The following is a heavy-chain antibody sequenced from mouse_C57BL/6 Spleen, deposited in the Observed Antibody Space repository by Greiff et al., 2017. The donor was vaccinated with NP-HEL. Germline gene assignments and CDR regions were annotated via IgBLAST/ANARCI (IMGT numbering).Heavy chain of an antibody. CDR1: GYAFSSSW. Sequence: QVQLQQSGPELVKPGASVKISCKASGYAFSSSWMNWVKQRPGKGLEWIGRIYPGGGDTNYNGKFKGKATLTADKSSSTTYMQLSSLTSEDSAVYFCARGDGYYGYFDVWGTGTTVTVSS. CDR3: ARGDGYYGYFDV. D-gene: IGHD2-3*01. V-gene: IGHV1-82*01. J-gene: IGHJ1*03. CDR2: IYPGGGDT.